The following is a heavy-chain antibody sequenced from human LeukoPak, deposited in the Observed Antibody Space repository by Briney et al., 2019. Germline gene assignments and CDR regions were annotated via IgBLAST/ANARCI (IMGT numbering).Heavy chain of an antibody. CDR3: TRQLQLLNYGLDV. Sequence: QALSLTSALSGDTLSIDSAAWDWLRQSASRGREWLGRTYYRSTGYDDYAESLKSLITANPDTSQNQFSLRLNSVTPEDTAVYYCTRQLQLLNYGLDVWGQGTTVTVSS. V-gene: IGHV6-1*01. CDR2: TYYRSTGYD. D-gene: IGHD1-1*01. J-gene: IGHJ6*02. CDR1: GDTLSIDSAA.